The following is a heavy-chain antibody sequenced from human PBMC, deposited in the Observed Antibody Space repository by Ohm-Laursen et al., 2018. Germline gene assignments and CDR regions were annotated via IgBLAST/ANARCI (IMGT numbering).Heavy chain of an antibody. CDR1: GGSISSHGDY. Sequence: TLSLTCIVSGGSISSHGDYWSWIRQHPGKGLEWIGHIYYNGGTEYSPSLKSRLTISIDTSQNQFSLKLTSVNAADTAVYYCARETGTSGALDNWGQGTQVTVSS. V-gene: IGHV4-31*03. CDR3: ARETGTSGALDN. D-gene: IGHD3-9*01. CDR2: IYYNGGT. J-gene: IGHJ4*02.